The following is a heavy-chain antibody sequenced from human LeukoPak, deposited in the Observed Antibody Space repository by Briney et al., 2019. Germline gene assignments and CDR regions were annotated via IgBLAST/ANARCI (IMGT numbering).Heavy chain of an antibody. CDR1: GGSINSYY. CDR3: ARDGGSYSEFDY. J-gene: IGHJ4*02. D-gene: IGHD1-26*01. V-gene: IGHV4-59*12. Sequence: SETLSLTCTVSGGSINSYYWSWIRQPPGKGLEWIGYIYYSGSTNYNPSLKSRVTISVDTSKDQFSLKLSSVTAADTAVYYCARDGGSYSEFDYWGQGTLVTVSS. CDR2: IYYSGST.